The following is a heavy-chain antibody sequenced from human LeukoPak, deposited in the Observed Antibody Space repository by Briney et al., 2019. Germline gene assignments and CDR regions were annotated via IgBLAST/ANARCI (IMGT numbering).Heavy chain of an antibody. V-gene: IGHV4-30-4*01. CDR2: IYYSGST. CDR1: GGSISSGDYY. Sequence: SSETLSLTCTVSGGSISSGDYYWSWIRQPPGRGLEWIGYIYYSGSTYYNPSLKSRVTISVDTSKNQFSLKLSSVTAADTAVYYCAGGGSSLEDDAFDIWGQGTMVTVSS. D-gene: IGHD6-13*01. CDR3: AGGGSSLEDDAFDI. J-gene: IGHJ3*02.